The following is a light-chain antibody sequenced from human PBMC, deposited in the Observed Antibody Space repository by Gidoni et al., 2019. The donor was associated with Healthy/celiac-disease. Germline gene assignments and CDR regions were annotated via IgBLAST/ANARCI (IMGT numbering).Light chain of an antibody. CDR2: DVS. V-gene: IGLV2-11*01. CDR1: SSYVGGYNY. J-gene: IGLJ1*01. Sequence: QSALTQPRSVSGSPGQSVTISCTGTSSYVGGYNYVSWYQQHPGKAPKLMIYDVSKRPSGVPDRFSGSKSGNTASLTISGLQAEDEADYYCCSYAGSYTFDDFGTGTKVTVL. CDR3: CSYAGSYTFDD.